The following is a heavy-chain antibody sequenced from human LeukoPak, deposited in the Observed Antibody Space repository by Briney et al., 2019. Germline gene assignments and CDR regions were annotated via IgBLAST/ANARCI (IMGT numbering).Heavy chain of an antibody. D-gene: IGHD7-27*01. V-gene: IGHV3-30*01. CDR3: LTGDDAFDI. Sequence: PGGFLRLSCAASGFTFSSYAMHWVRQAPGKGLEWVAVISYDGSNKYYADSVKGRFTISRDNSKNTLYLQMNSLRAEDTAVYYCLTGDDAFDIWGQGTMVTVSS. J-gene: IGHJ3*02. CDR2: ISYDGSNK. CDR1: GFTFSSYA.